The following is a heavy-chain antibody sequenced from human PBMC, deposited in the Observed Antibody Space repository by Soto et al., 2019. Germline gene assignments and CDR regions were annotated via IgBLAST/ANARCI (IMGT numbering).Heavy chain of an antibody. J-gene: IGHJ4*02. V-gene: IGHV1-18*01. CDR3: ARGPLWFGELSWFREGYFDY. D-gene: IGHD3-10*01. Sequence: QVQLVQSGAEVKKPGASVKVSCKASGYTFTSYGISWVRQAPGQGLEWMGWISAYNGNTNYAQKLQGRVTMTTDTSTSTAYMELRSLRSDDTAVYYCARGPLWFGELSWFREGYFDYWGQGTLVTVSS. CDR1: GYTFTSYG. CDR2: ISAYNGNT.